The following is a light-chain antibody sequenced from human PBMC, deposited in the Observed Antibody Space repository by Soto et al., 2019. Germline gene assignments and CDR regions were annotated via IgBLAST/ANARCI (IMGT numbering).Light chain of an antibody. CDR3: SSYTSSSTYV. CDR2: EFS. J-gene: IGLJ1*01. CDR1: CTDVCDYNY. V-gene: IGLV2-14*01. Sequence: QSVLTQPASVSGSPGQSLTFSCTGTCTDVCDYNYVSRYQQVPGKAPKVLLYEFSNRPSGVSNRFAGSKSGITASLTISGLQAEDEADYYCSSYTSSSTYVFGTGTKVTVL.